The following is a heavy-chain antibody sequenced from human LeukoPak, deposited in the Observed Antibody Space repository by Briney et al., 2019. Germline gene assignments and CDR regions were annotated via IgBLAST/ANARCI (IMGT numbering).Heavy chain of an antibody. CDR3: AKWRRYYDSSGYDY. CDR1: GFTFSSHG. Sequence: PGGSLRLSCAASGFTFSSHGMHWVRQAPGKGLEWVAVISYDGSNKYYSDSVKGRFTISRDNSKNTLYLQMNSLRAEDTAVYYCAKWRRYYDSSGYDYWGQGTLVTVSS. J-gene: IGHJ4*02. V-gene: IGHV3-30*18. D-gene: IGHD3-22*01. CDR2: ISYDGSNK.